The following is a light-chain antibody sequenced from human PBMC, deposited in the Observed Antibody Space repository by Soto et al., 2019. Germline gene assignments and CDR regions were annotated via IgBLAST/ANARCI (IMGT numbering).Light chain of an antibody. V-gene: IGKV3-15*01. Sequence: EIVMTQSPATLSVSPGERVTLSCRASQSVSRNLAWYQQKPGQAPRLLIYDASTSATGIPARFSGSGSETEFILTISSLQSEDFAVYYCQQYHNWPPYTFGQGAKLEIK. J-gene: IGKJ2*01. CDR3: QQYHNWPPYT. CDR2: DAS. CDR1: QSVSRN.